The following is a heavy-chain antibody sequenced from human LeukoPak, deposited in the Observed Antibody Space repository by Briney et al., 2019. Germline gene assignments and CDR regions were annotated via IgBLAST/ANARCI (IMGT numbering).Heavy chain of an antibody. CDR2: ISGSGGST. J-gene: IGHJ4*02. D-gene: IGHD3-22*01. CDR1: GFTFSSYV. CDR3: AKGLYDSGGYYPGVAFDY. Sequence: GGSLRLSCAASGFTFSSYVMTWVRQAPGKGLDWVSSISGSGGSTYYADSVKGRFSISRDNSKNTLYLQMNSLRDEDTAVYYCAKGLYDSGGYYPGVAFDYWGQGTLVTVSS. V-gene: IGHV3-23*01.